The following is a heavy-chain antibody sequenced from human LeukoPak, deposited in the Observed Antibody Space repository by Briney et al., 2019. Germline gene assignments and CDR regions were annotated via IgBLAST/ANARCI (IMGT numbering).Heavy chain of an antibody. D-gene: IGHD6-13*01. J-gene: IGHJ4*02. V-gene: IGHV3-48*04. CDR1: GFTFSSYS. CDR2: ISSSSSTI. Sequence: PGGSLRLSCAASGFTFSSYSMNWVRQAPGKGLEWVSYISSSSSTIYYADSVKGRFTISRDNAKNSLYLQMNSLRAEDTAVYYCARDSGSSSWYEAADYWGQGTLVTVSS. CDR3: ARDSGSSSWYEAADY.